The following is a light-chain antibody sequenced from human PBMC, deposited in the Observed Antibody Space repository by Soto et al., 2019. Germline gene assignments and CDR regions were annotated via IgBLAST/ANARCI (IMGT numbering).Light chain of an antibody. V-gene: IGLV2-14*01. Sequence: QSVLTQPASVSGSPGQSITISCTGSSSDIGAYDYVSWYQQRPVKAPKLMIFDVTNRPSGVSDRFSGSKSGNTASLTISGLQTEDESYYYCSSYTSSSSLRYVFGTGTKVTVL. J-gene: IGLJ1*01. CDR1: SSDIGAYDY. CDR3: SSYTSSSSLRYV. CDR2: DVT.